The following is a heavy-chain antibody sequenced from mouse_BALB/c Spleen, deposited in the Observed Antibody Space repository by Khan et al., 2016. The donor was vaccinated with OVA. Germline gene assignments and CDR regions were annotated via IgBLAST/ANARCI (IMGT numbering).Heavy chain of an antibody. Sequence: VQLQQSGPELVKPGASVKISCQTSGYTFPEYTVHWVKQSLGKSLDWIGVINPKNGGTAYNQKFKGKATLTVDKSSSTAYMEFRSLTSDDSAVYYCARDAGRYWGQGTSVTVAS. CDR1: GYTFPEYT. V-gene: IGHV1-18*01. CDR2: INPKNGGT. CDR3: ARDAGRY. D-gene: IGHD3-3*01. J-gene: IGHJ4*01.